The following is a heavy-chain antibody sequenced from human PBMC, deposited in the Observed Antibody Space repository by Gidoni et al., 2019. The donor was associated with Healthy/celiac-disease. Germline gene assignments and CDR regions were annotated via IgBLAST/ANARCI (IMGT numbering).Heavy chain of an antibody. CDR1: GGSISSGDYY. D-gene: IGHD3-10*01. Sequence: QVQLQESGPGLVKPSQTLSLTCTVSGGSISSGDYYWIWIRHPPGKRLECMGSIYYSGSTYYNPSLKSRVTISVDTSKNQFSLKLSSVTAADTAVYYCARLGLLWGVFDYWGQGTLVTVSS. CDR2: IYYSGST. V-gene: IGHV4-30-4*01. J-gene: IGHJ4*02. CDR3: ARLGLLWGVFDY.